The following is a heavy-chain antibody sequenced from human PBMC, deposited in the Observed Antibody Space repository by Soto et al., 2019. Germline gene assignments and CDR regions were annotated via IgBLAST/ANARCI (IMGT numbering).Heavy chain of an antibody. J-gene: IGHJ6*02. CDR1: GGSFSNYA. Sequence: SVKVSCKTSGGSFSNYAISWVRQAPGQGLEWMGAIIPMFGTANYAQMFQGRVTITADESTNTAYMEVSSLRSEDSAVYYCARGATVTREYFYGMDVWGQGTIATV. CDR3: ARGATVTREYFYGMDV. CDR2: IIPMFGTA. D-gene: IGHD4-4*01. V-gene: IGHV1-69*13.